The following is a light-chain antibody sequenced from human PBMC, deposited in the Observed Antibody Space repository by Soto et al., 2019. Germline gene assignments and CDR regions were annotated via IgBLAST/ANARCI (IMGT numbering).Light chain of an antibody. CDR3: CTYARSSTSLYV. Sequence: QSVLTQPASVSGSPGQSITISCTGTSSDVGSYNLVSWYQQHPGKAPKLIIYGVTERPSGISNRFSGSKSGNTASLTISGLQAEDEADYYCCTYARSSTSLYVIGTGTKLTVL. CDR1: SSDVGSYNL. CDR2: GVT. V-gene: IGLV2-23*02. J-gene: IGLJ1*01.